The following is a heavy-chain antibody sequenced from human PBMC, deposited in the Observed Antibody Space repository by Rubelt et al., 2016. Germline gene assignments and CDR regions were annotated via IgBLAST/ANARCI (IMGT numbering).Heavy chain of an antibody. Sequence: GFSVSSYYINWVRQAPGKGLVWVSHINHDGSDTTYADSVKGRFTISRDNAKNTLYLQMNSLRGEDTAVYYCVSSSLDYWGQGTLVTVSS. V-gene: IGHV3-74*01. D-gene: IGHD6-13*01. J-gene: IGHJ4*02. CDR2: INHDGSDT. CDR1: GFSVSSYY. CDR3: VSSSLDY.